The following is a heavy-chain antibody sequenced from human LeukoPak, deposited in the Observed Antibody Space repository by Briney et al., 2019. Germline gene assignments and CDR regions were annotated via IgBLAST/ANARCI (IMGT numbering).Heavy chain of an antibody. CDR3: ARNDSSGYFDY. D-gene: IGHD3-22*01. J-gene: IGHJ4*02. CDR2: VYHRGST. V-gene: IGHV4-38-2*01. Sequence: SETLSLTCAVSDYSISSGNYWGWIRQPPGKGLECFGRVYHRGSTHYSPSLKSRVTISVDTSKNQFSLKLGSVTAADTAVYYCARNDSSGYFDYWGQGTLVTVSS. CDR1: DYSISSGNY.